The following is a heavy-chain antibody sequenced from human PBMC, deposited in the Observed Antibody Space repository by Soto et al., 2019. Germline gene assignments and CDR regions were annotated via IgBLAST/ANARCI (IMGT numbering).Heavy chain of an antibody. V-gene: IGHV4-34*01. CDR2: INHSGST. Sequence: SETLSLTCAVYGGSFSGYYWSWIRQPPGKGLEWIGEINHSGSTNYNPSLKSRVTISVDTSKNQFSLKLSSVTAADTAVYYCARVRPNYYDSSGYPVGLDHWGQGTLVTVSS. CDR3: ARVRPNYYDSSGYPVGLDH. CDR1: GGSFSGYY. D-gene: IGHD3-22*01. J-gene: IGHJ4*02.